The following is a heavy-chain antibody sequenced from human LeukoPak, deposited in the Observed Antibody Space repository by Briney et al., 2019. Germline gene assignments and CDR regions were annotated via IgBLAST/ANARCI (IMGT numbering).Heavy chain of an antibody. CDR3: ANSERERDY. V-gene: IGHV4-34*01. CDR1: GGSFRGYY. CDR2: INHSGST. Sequence: SETLSLTCAVYGGSFRGYYWSWIRQPPGKGLEWIGEINHSGSTNYNPSLKSRVTISVDTSKNQFSLKLSSVTAADTAVYYCANSERERDYWGQGTLVTVSS. J-gene: IGHJ4*02. D-gene: IGHD1-26*01.